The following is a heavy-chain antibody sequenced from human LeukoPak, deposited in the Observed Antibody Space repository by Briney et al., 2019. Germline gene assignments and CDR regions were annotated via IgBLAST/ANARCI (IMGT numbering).Heavy chain of an antibody. D-gene: IGHD3-22*01. Sequence: PGGSLRLSCAASGFSFSTYGMHWVRQAPGEGLEWVAMIWYDASGQHYADSVKGRFTISRDTSKNTLYLQMNSLRAEDTAVYFCARDSLYDDNGYYHYFDYWGQGTLVTVSS. V-gene: IGHV3-33*01. CDR1: GFSFSTYG. CDR2: IWYDASGQ. CDR3: ARDSLYDDNGYYHYFDY. J-gene: IGHJ4*02.